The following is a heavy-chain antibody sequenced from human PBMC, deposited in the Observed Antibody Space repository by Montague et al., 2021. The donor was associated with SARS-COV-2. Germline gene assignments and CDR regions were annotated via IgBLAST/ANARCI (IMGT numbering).Heavy chain of an antibody. J-gene: IGHJ6*03. D-gene: IGHD2-15*01. CDR3: ARLRDGVVPSPILGLGPYFTYYYMDV. CDR2: INHGGST. Sequence: SETLSLTCAVHGGSFSGYYWNWIRQRPGKGLEWIGEINHGGSTNYNPPLKNRLTISADTSKNQFSLKLTSVAATDTAVYYCARLRDGVVPSPILGLGPYFTYYYMDVWGKGTTVTVS. V-gene: IGHV4-34*01. CDR1: GGSFSGYY.